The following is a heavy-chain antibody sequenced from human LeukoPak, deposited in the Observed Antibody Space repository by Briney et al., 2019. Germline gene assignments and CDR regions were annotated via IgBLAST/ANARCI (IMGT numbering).Heavy chain of an antibody. CDR2: MNPNSGNT. D-gene: IGHD3-10*01. CDR1: GYTFTSYD. V-gene: IGHV1-8*02. J-gene: IGHJ5*02. CDR3: ARGDAEFLANWFDP. Sequence: ASVKVSCKASGYTFTSYDINWVRQATGQGLEWMGWMNPNSGNTGYAQKFQGRVTMTRNTSISTAYMELSSLRSEDTAVYYCARGDAEFLANWFDPWGQGTLVTVSS.